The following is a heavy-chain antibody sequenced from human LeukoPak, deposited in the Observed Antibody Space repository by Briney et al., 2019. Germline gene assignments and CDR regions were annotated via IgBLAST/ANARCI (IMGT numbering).Heavy chain of an antibody. CDR2: INHSGST. V-gene: IGHV4-34*01. J-gene: IGHJ2*01. CDR1: GGSFSGYY. Sequence: SETLSLTCAVYGGSFSGYYWSWIRQPPGKGLEWKGEINHSGSTNYNPSLKSRVTISVDTSKNQFSLKLSSVTAADTAVYYCARGLSIYDFWSGYSNKYWYFDLWGRGTLVTVSS. CDR3: ARGLSIYDFWSGYSNKYWYFDL. D-gene: IGHD3-3*01.